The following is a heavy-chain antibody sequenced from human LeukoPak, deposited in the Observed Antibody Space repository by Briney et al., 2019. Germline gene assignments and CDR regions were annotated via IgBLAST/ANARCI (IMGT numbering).Heavy chain of an antibody. D-gene: IGHD2-21*01. CDR3: ERKGPEHLPTYFDH. J-gene: IGHJ4*02. CDR1: GGSFSGYY. CDR2: INHSGST. Sequence: SETLSLTCAVYGGSFSGYYWSWIRQPPGKGLEWIGEINHSGSTNYNPSLSGRVAISLDKSRNHFTLMVTAVTAADTAFYYCERKGPEHLPTYFDHWGRGILVTVSS. V-gene: IGHV4-34*01.